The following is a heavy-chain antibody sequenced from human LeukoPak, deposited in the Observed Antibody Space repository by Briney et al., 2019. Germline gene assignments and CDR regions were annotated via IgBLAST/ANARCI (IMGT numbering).Heavy chain of an antibody. CDR2: ISSSSSYI. V-gene: IGHV3-21*01. D-gene: IGHD5-12*01. Sequence: GGSLRLSCAASGFTFSSYSMNWVRQAPGKGLEWVSSISSSSSYIYYADSVKGRFTISRDNAKNSLYLQMNSLRAEDTAVHYCARDGGYSGYETWGFDYWGQGTLVTVSS. CDR1: GFTFSSYS. CDR3: ARDGGYSGYETWGFDY. J-gene: IGHJ4*02.